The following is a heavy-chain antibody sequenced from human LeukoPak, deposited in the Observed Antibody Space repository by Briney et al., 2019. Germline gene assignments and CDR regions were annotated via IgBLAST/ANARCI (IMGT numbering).Heavy chain of an antibody. J-gene: IGHJ4*02. V-gene: IGHV3-23*01. CDR3: ATDLYGRYYFDY. D-gene: IGHD2-8*01. CDR2: ISGSGGST. CDR1: GFTSSSYA. Sequence: GGSLRLSCAASGFTSSSYAMSWVRQAPGKGLEWVSAISGSGGSTYYADSVKGRFTISRDNSKNTLYLQMNSLRAEDTAVYYCATDLYGRYYFDYWGQGTLVTVSS.